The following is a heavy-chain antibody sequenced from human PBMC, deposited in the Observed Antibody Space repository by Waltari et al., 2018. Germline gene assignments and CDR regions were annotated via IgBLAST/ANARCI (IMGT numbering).Heavy chain of an antibody. CDR3: ARGFSYYDTLGDY. CDR1: GGTFSSYT. J-gene: IGHJ4*02. V-gene: IGHV1-69*02. Sequence: QVQLVQSGAEVKKPGSSVKVSCKASGGTFSSYTISWVRKAPGQGLEWMGRIIPILGIANYAQKFQGRVTITADKSTSTAYMELSSLRSEDTAVYYCARGFSYYDTLGDYWGQGTLVTVSS. D-gene: IGHD3-22*01. CDR2: IIPILGIA.